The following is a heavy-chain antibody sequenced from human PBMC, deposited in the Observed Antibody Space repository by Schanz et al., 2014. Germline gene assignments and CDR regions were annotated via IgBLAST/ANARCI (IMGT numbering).Heavy chain of an antibody. CDR3: AREVGAAAGLAWGLDY. J-gene: IGHJ4*02. D-gene: IGHD6-13*01. CDR1: GFTFSSYA. CDR2: ISYDGTNT. V-gene: IGHV3-30*04. Sequence: QVQLVESGGGVVQPGRSLRLSCAASGFTFSSYAMDWVRQAPGRGLEWVAGISYDGTNTFYGDSVKGRFTISRDNSKNTLYLQMNSLRAEDTAVYYCAREVGAAAGLAWGLDYWGRGTLVSVSA.